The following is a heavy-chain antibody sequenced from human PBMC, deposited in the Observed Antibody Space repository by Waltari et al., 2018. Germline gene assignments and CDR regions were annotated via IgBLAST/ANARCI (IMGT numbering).Heavy chain of an antibody. J-gene: IGHJ4*02. CDR2: INHRGST. V-gene: IGHV4-34*01. CDR1: GGSFSGYY. Sequence: QVQLQQWGAGLLKPSETLSLTCAVYGGSFSGYYWSWIRQPPGKGLEWIGEINHRGSTNYNPSLKSRVTISVDTSKNQFSLKLSSVTAADTAVYYCARGSSGWYNFDYWGQGTLVTVSS. CDR3: ARGSSGWYNFDY. D-gene: IGHD6-19*01.